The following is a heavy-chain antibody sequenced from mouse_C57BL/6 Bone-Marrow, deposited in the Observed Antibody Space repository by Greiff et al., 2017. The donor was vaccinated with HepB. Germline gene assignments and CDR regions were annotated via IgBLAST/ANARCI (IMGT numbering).Heavy chain of an antibody. CDR1: GFNIKDDY. CDR2: IDPENGDT. V-gene: IGHV14-4*01. D-gene: IGHD2-3*01. Sequence: EVKLMESGAELVRPGASVKLSCTASGFNIKDDYMHWVKQRPEQGLEWIGWIDPENGDTEYASKFQGKATITADTSSNTAYLQLSSLTSEDTAVYYCTRWLLGNWYFDVWGTGTTVTVSS. CDR3: TRWLLGNWYFDV. J-gene: IGHJ1*03.